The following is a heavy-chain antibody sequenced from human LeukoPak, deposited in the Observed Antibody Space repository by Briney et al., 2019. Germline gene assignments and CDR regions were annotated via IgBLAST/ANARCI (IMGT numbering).Heavy chain of an antibody. D-gene: IGHD2-15*01. CDR1: GYTFTGYY. CDR2: INPNSGGT. CDR3: ARAPVAATTIFDY. J-gene: IGHJ4*02. Sequence: AASVKVSCKASGYTFTGYYMHWVRQAPGQGLEWMGWINPNSGGTNYAQKFQGRVTMTRDTSISTAYMELSRLRSDDTAVYYCARAPVAATTIFDYWGQGTLVTVSS. V-gene: IGHV1-2*02.